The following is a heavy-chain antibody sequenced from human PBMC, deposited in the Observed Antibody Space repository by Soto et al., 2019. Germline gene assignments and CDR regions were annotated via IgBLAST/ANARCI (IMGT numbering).Heavy chain of an antibody. J-gene: IGHJ6*02. CDR3: ARDRGYDAHDYYYNAMEV. V-gene: IGHV3-21*01. CDR1: GFTFRTYT. D-gene: IGHD3-10*01. Sequence: GWSLRLSCISSGFTFRTYTMNWVRQAPGKGLEWVSGIRGFSPYTFYAESVRGRFTISRDNAKNSLFLQMDSLRAEDTAVYYCARDRGYDAHDYYYNAMEVWGQGTKVTVSS. CDR2: IRGFSPYT.